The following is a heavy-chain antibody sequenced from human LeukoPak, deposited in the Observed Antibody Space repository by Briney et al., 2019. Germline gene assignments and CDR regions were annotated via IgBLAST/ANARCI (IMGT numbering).Heavy chain of an antibody. CDR1: GDNFASYR. V-gene: IGHV5-51*01. Sequence: GESLKISCKVSGDNFASYRIGWVRQMPGKGLEWMGFIYPGDSETKNSPSFQGQVTISADKSISTAYLQWSSLKASDTALYYCAGRPSGWFIITYYFEYWGQGNLVNVS. J-gene: IGHJ4*02. D-gene: IGHD6-19*01. CDR3: AGRPSGWFIITYYFEY. CDR2: IYPGDSET.